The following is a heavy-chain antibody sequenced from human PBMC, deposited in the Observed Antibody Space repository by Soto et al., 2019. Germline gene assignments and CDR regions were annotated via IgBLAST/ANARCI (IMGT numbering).Heavy chain of an antibody. V-gene: IGHV1-69*02. CDR3: ARALNWNDVRDAFDI. Sequence: QVQLVQSGAEVKKPGSSVKVSCKAYGGTFSSYTISWVRQAPGLGLEWMGRIVPILGIANYAQKFQGRVTITADKSTSTASMELSSLRSEDTAVYYCARALNWNDVRDAFDIWGQGTMVTVSS. CDR1: GGTFSSYT. CDR2: IVPILGIA. J-gene: IGHJ3*02. D-gene: IGHD1-20*01.